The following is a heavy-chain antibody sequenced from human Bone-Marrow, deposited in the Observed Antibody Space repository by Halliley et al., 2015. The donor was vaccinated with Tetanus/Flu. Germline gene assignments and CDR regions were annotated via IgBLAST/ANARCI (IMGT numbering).Heavy chain of an antibody. V-gene: IGHV4-30-4*01. CDR2: IYYRGST. Sequence: WIAYIYYRGSTYYNASLKSRVTTSVDTSKNQFSLKLTSVNAADTAVYYCASLKFNSGVSPYFDYWGQGTLVTVSS. J-gene: IGHJ4*02. CDR3: ASLKFNSGVSPYFDY. D-gene: IGHD3-10*01.